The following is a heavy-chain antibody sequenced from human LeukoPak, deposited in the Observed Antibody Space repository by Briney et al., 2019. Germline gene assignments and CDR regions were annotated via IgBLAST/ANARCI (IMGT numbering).Heavy chain of an antibody. Sequence: GGPLRLSCGASGFTFSSFWMSWVRQAPGKGPEWVANINLDGGEKNYADSVKGRFTISRENAKNSLYLQMNSLRAEDTAMYYCATDVNSNYEYWGQGTLVTVSS. D-gene: IGHD4-11*01. CDR2: INLDGGEK. CDR3: ATDVNSNYEY. V-gene: IGHV3-7*05. CDR1: GFTFSSFW. J-gene: IGHJ4*02.